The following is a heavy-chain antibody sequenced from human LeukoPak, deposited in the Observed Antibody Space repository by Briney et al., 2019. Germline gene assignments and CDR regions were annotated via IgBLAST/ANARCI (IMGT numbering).Heavy chain of an antibody. CDR3: ARDRPEYSSSSFDY. Sequence: GASVKVSCKASGYTFTSYGISWVRQPPGQGLEWMGWISAYNGNTNYAQKLQGRVTMTTDTSTSTAYMELRSLRSDDTAVYYCARDRPEYSSSSFDYWGQGTLVTVSS. D-gene: IGHD6-6*01. V-gene: IGHV1-18*01. CDR2: ISAYNGNT. CDR1: GYTFTSYG. J-gene: IGHJ4*02.